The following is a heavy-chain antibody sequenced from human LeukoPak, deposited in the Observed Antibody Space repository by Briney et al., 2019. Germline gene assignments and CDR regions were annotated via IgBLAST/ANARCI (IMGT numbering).Heavy chain of an antibody. Sequence: GGSLRLSCAASGFTFSSYSMNWVRQAPGKGLEWVSSISSSSSYIYYADSVKGRFTISRDNAKNSLYLQMNSLRAEDTGLYYCARGPMGLTAAAANYAFDFWGQGTLVTVSS. V-gene: IGHV3-21*01. CDR2: ISSSSSYI. CDR1: GFTFSSYS. J-gene: IGHJ3*01. D-gene: IGHD6-13*01. CDR3: ARGPMGLTAAAANYAFDF.